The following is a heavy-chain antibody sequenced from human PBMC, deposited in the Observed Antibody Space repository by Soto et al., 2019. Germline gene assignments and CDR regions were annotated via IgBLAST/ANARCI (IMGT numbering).Heavy chain of an antibody. CDR3: ARDREMATRVYYFDF. J-gene: IGHJ4*02. CDR1: GYTFTSYA. CDR2: INAGNGNT. Sequence: ASVKVSCKASGYTFTSYAMHWVRQAPGQRLEWMGWINAGNGNTKYSQEFQGRVTITRDTSASTAYMELSSLRSEDTAVYYCARDREMATRVYYFDFWGQGTLVTVS. V-gene: IGHV1-3*01. D-gene: IGHD5-12*01.